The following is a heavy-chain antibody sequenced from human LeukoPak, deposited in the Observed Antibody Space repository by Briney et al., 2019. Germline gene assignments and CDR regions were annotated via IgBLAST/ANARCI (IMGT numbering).Heavy chain of an antibody. Sequence: SETLSLTCTVSGGSISSYYWSWIRQPPEKGLEWIGEIHHSGSTNYNPSLKSRVTISVDTSKNQFSLKLSSVTAADTAVYYCARYRSGSYWGRPDAFDIWGQGTMVTVSS. J-gene: IGHJ3*02. CDR3: ARYRSGSYWGRPDAFDI. D-gene: IGHD1-26*01. CDR1: GGSISSYY. CDR2: IHHSGST. V-gene: IGHV4-34*01.